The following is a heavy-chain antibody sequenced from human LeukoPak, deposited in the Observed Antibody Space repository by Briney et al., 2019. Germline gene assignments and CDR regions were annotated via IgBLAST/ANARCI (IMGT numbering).Heavy chain of an antibody. Sequence: GGSLRLSRAASGFTASSNHMSWVRQAPGKGLEWVSLIYSGGSTYYADSVKGRFTISRDNSKTTLYLQMNSLRAEDTAVYYCAKTVSIGYAGVGDYWGQGTLVTVPS. D-gene: IGHD3-22*01. CDR2: IYSGGST. J-gene: IGHJ4*02. V-gene: IGHV3-66*01. CDR3: AKTVSIGYAGVGDY. CDR1: GFTASSNH.